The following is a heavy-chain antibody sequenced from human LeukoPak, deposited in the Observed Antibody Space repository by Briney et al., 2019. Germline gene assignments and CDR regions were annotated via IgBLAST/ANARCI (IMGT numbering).Heavy chain of an antibody. Sequence: RSLRLSXXXSGFTFSSYAMHWVRQAPGKGLEWVAVISYDGSNKYYADSVKGRFTISRDNSKNTLYLQMNSLRAEDTAVYYCARAWAYYYDSSGYMPHFDYWGQGTLVTVSS. J-gene: IGHJ4*02. CDR3: ARAWAYYYDSSGYMPHFDY. D-gene: IGHD3-22*01. CDR1: GFTFSSYA. V-gene: IGHV3-30-3*01. CDR2: ISYDGSNK.